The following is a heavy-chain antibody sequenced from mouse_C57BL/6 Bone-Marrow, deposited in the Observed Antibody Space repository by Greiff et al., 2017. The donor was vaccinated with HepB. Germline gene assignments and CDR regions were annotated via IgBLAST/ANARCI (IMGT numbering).Heavy chain of an antibody. Sequence: QVHVKQSGAELVKPGASVKLSCKASGYTFTEYTIHWVKQRSGQGLEWIGWFYPGSGSIKYNEKFKDKATLTADKSSSTVYMELSRLTSEDSAVYFCARHEEISYYGSSPAWFAYWGQGTLVTVSA. CDR2: FYPGSGSI. J-gene: IGHJ3*01. V-gene: IGHV1-62-2*01. CDR1: GYTFTEYT. D-gene: IGHD1-1*01. CDR3: ARHEEISYYGSSPAWFAY.